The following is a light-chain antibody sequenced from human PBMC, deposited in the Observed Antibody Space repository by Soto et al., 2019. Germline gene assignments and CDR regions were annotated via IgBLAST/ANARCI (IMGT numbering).Light chain of an antibody. V-gene: IGLV2-14*01. CDR2: EVS. CDR3: SSYTSGSTYV. J-gene: IGLJ1*01. Sequence: QSVLTQPASVSGSPGQSITISCTGTSSDVGGYNYVSWYQQHPGKAPKLMIYEVSNRPSGVSNRFSGSKSGNTASLTISGLQAEEEADYYCSSYTSGSTYVFGTRTKVTVL. CDR1: SSDVGGYNY.